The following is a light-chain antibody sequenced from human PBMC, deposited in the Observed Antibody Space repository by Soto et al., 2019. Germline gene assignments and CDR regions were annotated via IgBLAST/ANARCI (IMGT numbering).Light chain of an antibody. Sequence: EIVMTQPPATLSVSPGERATLSCRASQSGSGNLAWYQQKPGQAPRLLIYGASTRATGIPARFSGSGSETELPLTISSLQSEDFAVYYCQQYNNWPPTFGQGTKVEIK. J-gene: IGKJ1*01. CDR3: QQYNNWPPT. CDR1: QSGSGN. V-gene: IGKV3D-15*01. CDR2: GAS.